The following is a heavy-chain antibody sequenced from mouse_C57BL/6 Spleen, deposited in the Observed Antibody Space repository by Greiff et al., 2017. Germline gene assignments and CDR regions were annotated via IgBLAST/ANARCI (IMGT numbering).Heavy chain of an antibody. CDR2: ISYDGSN. CDR1: GYSITSGYY. V-gene: IGHV3-6*01. Sequence: VQLKESGPGLVKPSQSLSLTCSVTGYSITSGYYWNWIRQFPGNKLEWMGYISYDGSNNYNPSLKNRISITRDTSKNQFFLKLNSVTTEDTATYYCAPNWENWYFDVWGTGTTVTVSS. CDR3: APNWENWYFDV. J-gene: IGHJ1*03. D-gene: IGHD4-1*01.